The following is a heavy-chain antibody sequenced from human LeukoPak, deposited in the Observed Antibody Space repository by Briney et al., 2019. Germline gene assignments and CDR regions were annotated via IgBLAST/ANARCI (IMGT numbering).Heavy chain of an antibody. V-gene: IGHV3-74*01. J-gene: IGHJ5*02. Sequence: PGGSLRLSCATSGFTVSGYDMRWSRQAPGKGLVWVSRINSYGSSTTYADSVKGRLTISRDNAKNTLYLQMNSLRAEDTAVYYCVRGGAEYCNGHNWFDPWGQGTLVTVSS. D-gene: IGHD2/OR15-2a*01. CDR2: INSYGSST. CDR3: VRGGAEYCNGHNWFDP. CDR1: GFTVSGYD.